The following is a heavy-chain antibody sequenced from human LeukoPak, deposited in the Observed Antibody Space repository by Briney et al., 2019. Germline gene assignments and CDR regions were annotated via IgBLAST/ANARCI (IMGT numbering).Heavy chain of an antibody. J-gene: IGHJ4*02. CDR1: GGSISSYY. CDR3: ARHAESGSDRFDY. CDR2: ISYSGST. D-gene: IGHD5-12*01. Sequence: PSETLSLTCTVSGGSISSYYWSWIRQPPGKGLEWIGYISYSGSTNYNPSLKSRVTILVDMSKNQFSLKLSSVTAADTAVYYCARHAESGSDRFDYWGQGTLVTVSS. V-gene: IGHV4-59*08.